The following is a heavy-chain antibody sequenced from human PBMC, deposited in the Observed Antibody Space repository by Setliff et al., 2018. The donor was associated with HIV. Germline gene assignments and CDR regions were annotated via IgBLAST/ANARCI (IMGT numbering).Heavy chain of an antibody. CDR2: VSSRGDT. J-gene: IGHJ4*02. D-gene: IGHD3-22*01. CDR3: ARDVLDLVISVYGF. Sequence: SETLSLTCTVSDSGTYYWSWIRQPAGKGLEWIGRVSSRGDTNYNPSLKSRVTMSVDTSKNQFSPKLNSVTAADTAVYYCARDVLDLVISVYGFWGQGIPVTVSS. V-gene: IGHV4-4*07. CDR1: DSGTYY.